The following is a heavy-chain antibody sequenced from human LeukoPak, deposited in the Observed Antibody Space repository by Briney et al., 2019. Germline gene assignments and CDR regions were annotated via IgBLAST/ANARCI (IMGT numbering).Heavy chain of an antibody. D-gene: IGHD3-3*01. Sequence: SETLSLTCTVSGGSISSYYWSWIRQPPGKGLEWIGYIYYSGSTNYNPSLKSRVTISVDTSKNQFSLKLSSVTAADTAVYYCARHLTGGTIFEWLPPFDYWGQGTLVTVSS. V-gene: IGHV4-59*08. CDR2: IYYSGST. CDR3: ARHLTGGTIFEWLPPFDY. J-gene: IGHJ4*02. CDR1: GGSISSYY.